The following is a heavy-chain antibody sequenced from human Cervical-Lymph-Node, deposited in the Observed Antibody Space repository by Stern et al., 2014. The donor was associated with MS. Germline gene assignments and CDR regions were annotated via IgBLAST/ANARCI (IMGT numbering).Heavy chain of an antibody. CDR1: GFTFSDYY. D-gene: IGHD3-10*01. CDR3: ARDRSWYNGNDPLDY. Sequence: VQLVESGGGLVKPGGSLRLSCAGSGFTFSDYYMSWVRQAPGKGLEWVSYISNSGKTIDYADSVKGRFPISRDNAKKSLYLQMTSLRAEDTGVYYCARDRSWYNGNDPLDYWGQGTLVTVSS. J-gene: IGHJ4*02. V-gene: IGHV3-11*01. CDR2: ISNSGKTI.